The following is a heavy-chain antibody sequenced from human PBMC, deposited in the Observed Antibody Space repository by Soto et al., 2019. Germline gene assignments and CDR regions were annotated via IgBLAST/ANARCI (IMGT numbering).Heavy chain of an antibody. CDR3: ARDTVAGGIDY. CDR2: IYYSGST. D-gene: IGHD6-19*01. V-gene: IGHV4-59*01. J-gene: IGHJ4*02. CDR1: GGSISSYY. Sequence: SETLSLTCTVSGGSISSYYWSWIRQPPGKGLEWIGYIYYSGSTNYNPSLKSRVTISVDTSKNQFSLKLSSVTAADTAVYYCARDTVAGGIDYWGQGTLVTAPQ.